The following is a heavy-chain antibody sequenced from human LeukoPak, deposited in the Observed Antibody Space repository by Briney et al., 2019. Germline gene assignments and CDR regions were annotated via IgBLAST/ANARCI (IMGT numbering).Heavy chain of an antibody. CDR1: GGSISSYY. CDR2: IDYSGST. CDR3: ARSGGLYTSTWYFHR. Sequence: SETLSLTCTVSGGSISSYYWSWIRQPPGKGLEWIGYIDYSGSTIHNPSLKSRVTISVNTSKNQFSLQLTSVTAADTAVYYCARSGGLYTSTWYFHRWGQGTLVTVSS. V-gene: IGHV4-59*01. D-gene: IGHD6-13*01. J-gene: IGHJ1*01.